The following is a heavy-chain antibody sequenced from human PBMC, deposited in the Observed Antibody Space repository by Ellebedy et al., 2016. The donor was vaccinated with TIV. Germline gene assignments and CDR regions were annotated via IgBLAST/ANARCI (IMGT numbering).Heavy chain of an antibody. Sequence: AASVKVSCKVSGYTLTELSMHWVRQAPGKGLEWMGGFDPEDGETIYAQKFQGRVSLNEDPSTKTDYMEMSSLRSEDTAVYYCVYNAVLWGQGTLVTVSS. CDR1: GYTLTELS. D-gene: IGHD5-24*01. CDR2: FDPEDGET. CDR3: VYNAVL. J-gene: IGHJ4*02. V-gene: IGHV1-24*01.